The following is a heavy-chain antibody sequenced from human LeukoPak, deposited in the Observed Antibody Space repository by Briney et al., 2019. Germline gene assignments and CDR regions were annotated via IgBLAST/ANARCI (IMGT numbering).Heavy chain of an antibody. D-gene: IGHD2-2*01. CDR1: GFTFDDYG. Sequence: GGSLRLSCAASGFTFDDYGMSWVRQAPGKGLEWVSGINWNGGSTGYADSVKGRFTISRDNAKNSLYLQMNSLRAEDTALYYYARVAVPAVPYYYYYMDVWGKGTTVTVSS. CDR3: ARVAVPAVPYYYYYMDV. J-gene: IGHJ6*03. V-gene: IGHV3-20*04. CDR2: INWNGGST.